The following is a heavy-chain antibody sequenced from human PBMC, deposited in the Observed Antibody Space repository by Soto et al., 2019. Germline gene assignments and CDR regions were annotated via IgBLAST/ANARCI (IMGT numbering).Heavy chain of an antibody. J-gene: IGHJ6*02. CDR1: GFTFSSYA. CDR2: ISGSGGST. Sequence: EVQLLESRGGLVQPGGSLRLSCAASGFTFSSYAMSWVRQAPGKGLEWVSAISGSGGSTYYADSVKGRFTISRDNSKNTLYLQMNSLRAEDTAVDYCAKRVLVRGVDYYYYGMDVWGQGTTVTVSS. D-gene: IGHD3-10*01. CDR3: AKRVLVRGVDYYYYGMDV. V-gene: IGHV3-23*01.